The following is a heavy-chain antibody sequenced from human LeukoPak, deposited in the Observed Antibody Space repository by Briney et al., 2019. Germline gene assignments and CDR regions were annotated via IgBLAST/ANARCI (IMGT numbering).Heavy chain of an antibody. D-gene: IGHD4-17*01. V-gene: IGHV3-48*01. J-gene: IGHJ4*02. Sequence: PGGSLRLSCAASGFTFSSYSMNWVRQAPGKGLEWVSYISSSSSTIYYADSVKGRFTISRDNAKNSLYLQMNSLRAEDTAVYYCARDYGYGDYGAVEWGQGTLVTVSS. CDR2: ISSSSSTI. CDR3: ARDYGYGDYGAVE. CDR1: GFTFSSYS.